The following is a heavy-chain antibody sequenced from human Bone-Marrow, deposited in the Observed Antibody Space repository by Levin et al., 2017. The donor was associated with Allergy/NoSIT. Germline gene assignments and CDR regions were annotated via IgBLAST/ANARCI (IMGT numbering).Heavy chain of an antibody. D-gene: IGHD3-22*01. CDR2: ITSDGSST. V-gene: IGHV3-74*01. Sequence: GESLKISCAASGFTFSYYWMYWVRQAPGKGLVWVSRITSDGSSTIYADSVKGRFTISRDNAKNTLYLQMNSLGPEDTAVYYWASPYDSYDSCGYWGQGTLVTVSS. J-gene: IGHJ4*02. CDR1: GFTFSYYW. CDR3: ASPYDSYDSCGY.